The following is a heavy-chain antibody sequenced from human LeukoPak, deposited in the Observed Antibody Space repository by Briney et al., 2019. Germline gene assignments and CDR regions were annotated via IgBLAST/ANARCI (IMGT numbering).Heavy chain of an antibody. CDR3: TRAKMGYNLAYNHGMDV. J-gene: IGHJ6*02. Sequence: PSETLSLTCTVSGGSVSSGSYYWSWIRQPPGKGLEWIGYIYYSGSTNYNPSLKSRVTISVDTSKNQFSLRLSSATAADTAVYYCTRAKMGYNLAYNHGMDVWGQGSTVTVYS. CDR2: IYYSGST. CDR1: GGSVSSGSYY. D-gene: IGHD5-24*01. V-gene: IGHV4-61*01.